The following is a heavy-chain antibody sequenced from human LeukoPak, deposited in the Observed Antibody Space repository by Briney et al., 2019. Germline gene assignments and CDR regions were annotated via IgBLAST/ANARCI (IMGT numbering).Heavy chain of an antibody. CDR2: FDPEDGET. CDR3: AAYNSGSYLDAFDI. D-gene: IGHD1-26*01. Sequence: ASVKVSCKVSGHTLTELSMHWVRQAPGKGLEWMGGFDPEDGETIYAQKFQGRVTMTEDTSTDTAYMELSSLRSEDTAVYYCAAYNSGSYLDAFDIWGQGTMVTVSS. J-gene: IGHJ3*02. V-gene: IGHV1-24*01. CDR1: GHTLTELS.